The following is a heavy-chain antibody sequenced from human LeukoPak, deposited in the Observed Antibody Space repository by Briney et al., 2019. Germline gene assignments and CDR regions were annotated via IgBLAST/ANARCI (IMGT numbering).Heavy chain of an antibody. D-gene: IGHD3-3*01. CDR2: IYTSGST. CDR1: GGSISSGSYY. J-gene: IGHJ6*03. V-gene: IGHV4-61*02. Sequence: MTSETLSLTCTVSGGSISSGSYYWSWIRQPAGKGLEWIGRIYTSGSTNYNPSLKSRVTISVDTSKNQFSLKLSSVTAADTAVYYCARVYYDFWSGYYTSYMDVWGKGTTVTVSS. CDR3: ARVYYDFWSGYYTSYMDV.